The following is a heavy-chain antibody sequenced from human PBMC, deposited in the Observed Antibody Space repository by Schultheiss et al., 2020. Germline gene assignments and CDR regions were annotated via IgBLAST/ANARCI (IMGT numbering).Heavy chain of an antibody. D-gene: IGHD3-22*01. CDR1: GGSISSYY. CDR3: AISEYYYDSSGYFQFDY. Sequence: SQTLSLTCTVSGGSISSYYWSWIRQPPGKGLEWIGYIYYSGSTNYNPSLKSRVTISVDTSKNQFSLKLSSVTAADTAVYYCAISEYYYDSSGYFQFDYWGPGTLVTVAS. CDR2: IYYSGST. V-gene: IGHV4-59*01. J-gene: IGHJ4*02.